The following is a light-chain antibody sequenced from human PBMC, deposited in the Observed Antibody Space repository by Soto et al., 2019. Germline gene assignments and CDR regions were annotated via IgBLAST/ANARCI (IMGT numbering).Light chain of an antibody. J-gene: IGLJ1*01. Sequence: QSVLTQPSSVSGSHGQSITISCTGTSSYAGGYNYVSWYQQHPGKAPKLMIYDVSNRPSGVSNRFSGSKSGNTASLTISGLQAEDEADNYCSSYTSSSTLNYVVGTVTKVTVL. CDR3: SSYTSSSTLNYV. V-gene: IGLV2-14*01. CDR1: SSYAGGYNY. CDR2: DVS.